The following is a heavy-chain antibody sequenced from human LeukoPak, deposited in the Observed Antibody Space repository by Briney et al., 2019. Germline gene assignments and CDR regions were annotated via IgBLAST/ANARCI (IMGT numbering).Heavy chain of an antibody. CDR1: GGSISTGTYY. Sequence: PSETLSLTCTVSGGSISTGTYYWGWIRQPPGKDLEWIGSIHFSGSTYYNPSLKSRVTISLDTSKNQFSLKLSSLTAADTAVYYCARVGRAIAAAGAVPGLFDYWGQGTLVTVSS. V-gene: IGHV4-39*07. J-gene: IGHJ4*02. CDR2: IHFSGST. D-gene: IGHD6-13*01. CDR3: ARVGRAIAAAGAVPGLFDY.